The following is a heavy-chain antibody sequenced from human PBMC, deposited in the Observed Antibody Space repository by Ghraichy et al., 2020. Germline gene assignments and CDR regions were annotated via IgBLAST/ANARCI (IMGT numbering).Heavy chain of an antibody. CDR1: GFSFNTYA. CDR2: ISASGGSTYYA. J-gene: IGHJ4*02. CDR3: AKRRGSGSYHDFDY. V-gene: IGHV3-23*01. D-gene: IGHD1-26*01. Sequence: GSLRLSCAASGFSFNTYAMNWVRQAPGKGLEWVSVISASGGSTYYAYYADSVKGRFTISRDNSKNTLYLQMNSLRAEDTAVYYCAKRRGSGSYHDFDYWGQGTLVTVSS.